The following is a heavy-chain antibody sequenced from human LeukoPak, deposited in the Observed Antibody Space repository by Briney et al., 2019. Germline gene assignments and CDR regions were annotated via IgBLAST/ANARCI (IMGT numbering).Heavy chain of an antibody. CDR1: GFTFSSYG. D-gene: IGHD3-22*01. CDR3: AKDPDDSSGYYTD. Sequence: GGSLRLSCAASGFTFSSYGMHWVRQAPGKGLEWVAFIRYDGSNKYYADSVKGRFTISRDNSKNTLYLQMNSLRAEDTAVYYCAKDPDDSSGYYTDWGQGTLVTVSS. CDR2: IRYDGSNK. J-gene: IGHJ4*02. V-gene: IGHV3-30*02.